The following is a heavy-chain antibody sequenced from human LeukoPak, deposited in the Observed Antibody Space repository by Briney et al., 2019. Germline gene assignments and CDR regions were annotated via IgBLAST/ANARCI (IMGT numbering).Heavy chain of an antibody. CDR2: INPNSGGT. CDR3: ARLLYYDSSGYQDY. J-gene: IGHJ4*02. Sequence: GASVKVSCKASRYTFTGYYMHWVRQAPGQGLEWMGWINPNSGGTNYAQKFQGRVTMTRDTSISTAYMELSRLRSDDTAVYYCARLLYYDSSGYQDYWGQGTLVTVSS. D-gene: IGHD3-22*01. CDR1: RYTFTGYY. V-gene: IGHV1-2*02.